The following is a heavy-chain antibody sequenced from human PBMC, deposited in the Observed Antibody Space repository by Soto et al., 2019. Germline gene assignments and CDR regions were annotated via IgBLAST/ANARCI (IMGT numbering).Heavy chain of an antibody. V-gene: IGHV1-18*01. D-gene: IGHD2-2*01. Sequence: ASVKVSCKASGYTFFTYDISWVRQAPGQGLEWMGWISTYSGDTKYAQKFQGRVTMTTDTSTTTAYLELRSLRSEDTAVYYCAREANPPIVVVPAAMFDPWGKGTLVT. CDR1: GYTFFTYD. J-gene: IGHJ5*02. CDR2: ISTYSGDT. CDR3: AREANPPIVVVPAAMFDP.